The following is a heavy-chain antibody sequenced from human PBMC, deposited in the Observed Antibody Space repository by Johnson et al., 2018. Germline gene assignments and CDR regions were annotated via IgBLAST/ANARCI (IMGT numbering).Heavy chain of an antibody. V-gene: IGHV3-30*03. Sequence: QVQLVQSGGGVVQPGRSLRLSCAASGFTFSSYGMHWVRQAPGKGLAWVAVISYDGSNKYYADSVKGRFTISRDNSKNTLYLQMNSLGAEDTAVYYCARDGTHYYDSSGYYYPLQYFQHWGQGTLVTGSS. CDR3: ARDGTHYYDSSGYYYPLQYFQH. J-gene: IGHJ1*01. CDR1: GFTFSSYG. D-gene: IGHD3-22*01. CDR2: ISYDGSNK.